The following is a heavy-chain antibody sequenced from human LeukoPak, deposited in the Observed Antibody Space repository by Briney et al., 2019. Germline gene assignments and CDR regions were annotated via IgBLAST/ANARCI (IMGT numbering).Heavy chain of an antibody. CDR1: GGSISSYY. Sequence: SETLSLTCTVSGGSISSYYWSWIRQPPGKGLEWIGYIYYSGSTNYNPSLKSRVTISVDTSKNQFSLKLSSVTAADTAVYYCARVGVDHSGNIIKYFLDHWGQGSLVTVSS. CDR2: IYYSGST. J-gene: IGHJ4*02. CDR3: ARVGVDHSGNIIKYFLDH. V-gene: IGHV4-59*01. D-gene: IGHD4-23*01.